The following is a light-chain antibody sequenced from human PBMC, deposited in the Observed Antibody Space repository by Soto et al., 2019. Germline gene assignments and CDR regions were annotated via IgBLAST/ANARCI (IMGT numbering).Light chain of an antibody. V-gene: IGLV2-14*03. J-gene: IGLJ1*01. Sequence: QSALTQPASVSGSPGQSITISCTGTSSDLGGYNYVSWYQQHPGKAPKLMVYDVSNRPSGVSYRFSGSKSGNTASLTISGLQAEEEADYYCSSYTSSNPYVFGTGTKVTVL. CDR3: SSYTSSNPYV. CDR1: SSDLGGYNY. CDR2: DVS.